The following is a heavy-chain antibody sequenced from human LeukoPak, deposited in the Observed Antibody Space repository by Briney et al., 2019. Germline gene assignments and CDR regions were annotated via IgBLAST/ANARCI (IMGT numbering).Heavy chain of an antibody. V-gene: IGHV3-74*01. CDR1: GFTFTSYW. D-gene: IGHD6-19*01. Sequence: GALRLSCAASGFTFTSYWMHWVRQAPGKGLVWVSFVNNDGRSTNYADSVKGRFTISRDNARNTLYLQMDSLRAEDTAVYYCVRDLRYSSGRIWGQGTLVTVSS. CDR3: VRDLRYSSGRI. CDR2: VNNDGRST. J-gene: IGHJ4*02.